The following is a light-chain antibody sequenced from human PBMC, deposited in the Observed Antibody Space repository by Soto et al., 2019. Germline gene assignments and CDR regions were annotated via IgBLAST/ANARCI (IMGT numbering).Light chain of an antibody. CDR2: DAS. V-gene: IGKV3-11*01. Sequence: EIVWTQSPATLSLSPGERATLSCRASQSVSSYLAWYQQKPGQAPRLLIYDASNRATGIPARFSGSGSGTDFTLTISSLQSEDFAVYFCQQYHIWPSWTFGQGTKVDIK. CDR1: QSVSSY. CDR3: QQYHIWPSWT. J-gene: IGKJ1*01.